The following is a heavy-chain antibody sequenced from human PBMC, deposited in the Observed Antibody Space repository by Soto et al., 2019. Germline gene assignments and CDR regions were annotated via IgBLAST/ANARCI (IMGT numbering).Heavy chain of an antibody. D-gene: IGHD3-16*01. CDR2: IWFDGRTK. CDR1: GFSFSNSG. V-gene: IGHV3-33*01. CDR3: ARGRVQAGNGGDRFDP. Sequence: PGGSLRLSCAASGFSFSNSGMHWVRQAPGKGLEWVAVIWFDGRTKFYAHSANGRFSISRDNSNNTLYLQMDNLRIDDTAVYYCARGRVQAGNGGDRFDPWGQGTLVTVSS. J-gene: IGHJ5*02.